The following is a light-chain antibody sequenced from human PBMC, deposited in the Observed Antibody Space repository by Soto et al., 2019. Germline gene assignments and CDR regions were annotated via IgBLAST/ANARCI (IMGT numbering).Light chain of an antibody. CDR2: DVS. Sequence: QSALTQAASVSGSPGQSVTISCTGTSSDVGGFNYVSWYQQHPGEAPKLVIFDVSYRPSGVSNRFSGSKSGNTASLTISGLQAEDEAEYYCTSYTRSPTYVFGTGTKVTV. J-gene: IGLJ1*01. CDR1: SSDVGGFNY. V-gene: IGLV2-14*01. CDR3: TSYTRSPTYV.